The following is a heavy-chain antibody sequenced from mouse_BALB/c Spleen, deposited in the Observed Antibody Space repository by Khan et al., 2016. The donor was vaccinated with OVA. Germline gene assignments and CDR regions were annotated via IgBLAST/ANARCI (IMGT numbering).Heavy chain of an antibody. Sequence: EVELVEPGGDLVKPGGSLKLSCAASGFTFSSYSMSWVRQTPDNRLEWVASISSGGDYTYYPDSVKGRFTISRDNAKNTLYLQMSDLKSEDTAMYYCADHLTGSVACWGQGTLVTVSA. CDR3: ADHLTGSVAC. J-gene: IGHJ3*01. V-gene: IGHV5-6*01. CDR2: ISSGGDYT. D-gene: IGHD4-1*01. CDR1: GFTFSSYS.